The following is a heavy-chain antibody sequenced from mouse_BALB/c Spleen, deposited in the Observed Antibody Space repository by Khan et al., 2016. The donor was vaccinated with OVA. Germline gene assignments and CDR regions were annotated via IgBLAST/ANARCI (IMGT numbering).Heavy chain of an antibody. CDR1: GFTFSPYS. J-gene: IGHJ3*01. CDR3: ATHLTGSFAY. V-gene: IGHV5-6*01. D-gene: IGHD4-1*01. Sequence: EVELVESGGDLVKSGGSLKLSCAASGFTFSPYSMSWVRQTPDKRLEWAATISSDGDYTYYPDSVKGRFNISRDNAKNTLYLQMSSLKSEDTAIYYCATHLTGSFAYWGQGTLVTVSA. CDR2: ISSDGDYT.